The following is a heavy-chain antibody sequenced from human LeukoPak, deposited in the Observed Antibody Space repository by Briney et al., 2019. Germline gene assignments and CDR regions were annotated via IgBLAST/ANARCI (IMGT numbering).Heavy chain of an antibody. CDR3: AKDIRRLQLERLGDY. V-gene: IGHV3-30*18. D-gene: IGHD1-1*01. CDR1: GFTFSSYG. Sequence: GGSLRLSCAASGFTFSSYGMHWVRQAPGKGLEWVAVISHDGSNKYYADSVKGRFTISRDNSKNTLYLQMNSLRAEDTAVYYCAKDIRRLQLERLGDYWGQGTLVTVSS. J-gene: IGHJ4*02. CDR2: ISHDGSNK.